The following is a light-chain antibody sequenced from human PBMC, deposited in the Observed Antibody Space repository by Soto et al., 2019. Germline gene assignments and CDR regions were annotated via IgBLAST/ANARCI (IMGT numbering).Light chain of an antibody. CDR1: QSMGSN. V-gene: IGKV3D-15*01. J-gene: IGKJ1*01. Sequence: TGGPGSISKSPRGVATGTCVASQSMGSNLAWYQQKPGQAPRLLIYDASNRATGIPARFSGSGSGTEFTLTISSLHPEDFATYYCQQLYRMPPTFGQGTKVDIK. CDR3: QQLYRMPPT. CDR2: DAS.